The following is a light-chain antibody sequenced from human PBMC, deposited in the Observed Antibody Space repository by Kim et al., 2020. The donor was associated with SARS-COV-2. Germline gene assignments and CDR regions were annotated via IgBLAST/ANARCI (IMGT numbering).Light chain of an antibody. CDR3: YSPASNDNVV. CDR2: GKN. V-gene: IGLV3-19*01. J-gene: IGLJ2*01. Sequence: SSELTQDPAVSVALGQTVRITCQGDSLRSYYATWYQQKPGQAPILLIYGKNNRPSGIPDRFSGSSPGNTASLTITGTQAVDEADYYCYSPASNDNVVFGG. CDR1: SLRSYY.